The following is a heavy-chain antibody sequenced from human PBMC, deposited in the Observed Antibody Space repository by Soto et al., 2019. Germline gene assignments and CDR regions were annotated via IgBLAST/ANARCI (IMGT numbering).Heavy chain of an antibody. V-gene: IGHV1-69*02. CDR3: ARGHDYSNLSFGY. J-gene: IGHJ4*02. CDR1: GGTFSSCT. D-gene: IGHD4-4*01. Sequence: QVQLVQSGAEVMKPGSSVKVSCKASGGTFSSCTISWVRQAPGQGLEWMGRIIPILGIANYAQKFQGRVTITADKSTSTDYMEQSSLRSEDTAVYYCARGHDYSNLSFGYWGQGTLVTVSS. CDR2: IIPILGIA.